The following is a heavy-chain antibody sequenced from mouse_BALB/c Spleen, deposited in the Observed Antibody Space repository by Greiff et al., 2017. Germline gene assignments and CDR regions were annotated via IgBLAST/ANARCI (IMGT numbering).Heavy chain of an antibody. CDR2: ISYSGST. CDR3: ARDPAWFAY. CDR1: GYSITSDYA. V-gene: IGHV3-2*02. Sequence: EVKLVESGPGLVKPSQSLSLTCTVTGYSITSDYAWNWIRQFPGNKLEWMGYISYSGSTSYNPSLKSRISITRDTSKNQFFLQLNSVTTEDTATYYCARDPAWFAYWGQGTLVTVSA. J-gene: IGHJ3*01.